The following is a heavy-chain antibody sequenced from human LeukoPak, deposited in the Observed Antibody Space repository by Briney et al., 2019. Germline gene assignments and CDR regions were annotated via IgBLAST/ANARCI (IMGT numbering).Heavy chain of an antibody. CDR3: ARDPDCSSTSCYGEGY. J-gene: IGHJ4*02. Sequence: AGGSLRLSCAASGFTFSDYYMSWIRQAPGKGLEWVSYISSSGSTIYYADSVKGRFTISRDNAKNSLYLQMNSLRAEDTAVYYCARDPDCSSTSCYGEGYWGQGTLVTVSS. V-gene: IGHV3-11*04. D-gene: IGHD2-2*01. CDR1: GFTFSDYY. CDR2: ISSSGSTI.